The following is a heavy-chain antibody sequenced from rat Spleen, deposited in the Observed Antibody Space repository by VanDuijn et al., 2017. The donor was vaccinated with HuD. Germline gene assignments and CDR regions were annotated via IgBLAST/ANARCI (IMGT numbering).Heavy chain of an antibody. V-gene: IGHV5-20*01. D-gene: IGHD1-9*01. CDR1: GFTFSDYY. CDR3: ARDGYNYFDY. Sequence: EVQLAESGGGLVQPGRSLKLSCAVSGFTFSDYYMAWVRQAPTKGLEWVASISYDDTSTHYRDSVKGRFTISRDNAKSTLYLQMDSLRSEDTATYYCARDGYNYFDYWGQGVMVTVSS. J-gene: IGHJ2*01. CDR2: ISYDDTST.